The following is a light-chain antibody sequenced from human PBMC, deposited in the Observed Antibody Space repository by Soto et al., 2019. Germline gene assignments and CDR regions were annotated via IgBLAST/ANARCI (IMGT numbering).Light chain of an antibody. CDR1: SSDVGGYNY. V-gene: IGLV2-14*01. CDR3: SSYTGSTSYV. Sequence: QSVLTQPASVSGSPGQSITISCTGTSSDVGGYNYVSWYQQHPGKAPKLMIYDVSYRPSGVSNRFSGSKSGDTASLTISGLQAEDEADYYCSSYTGSTSYVFGNGTKVTVL. CDR2: DVS. J-gene: IGLJ1*01.